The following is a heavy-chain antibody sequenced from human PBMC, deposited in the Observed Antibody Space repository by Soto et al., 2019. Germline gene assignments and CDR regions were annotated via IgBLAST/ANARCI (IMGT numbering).Heavy chain of an antibody. CDR3: AREVSSWYGGYHYSYGMDV. D-gene: IGHD6-13*01. Sequence: SETLSLTCSVSGGSISSYYWSWIRQPPGKGLEWIAYIYYSATSYNPSLKSRVSISLDTSKNQFSLKLSSVTAADTAVYYCAREVSSWYGGYHYSYGMDVWGQGTTVTVSS. CDR1: GGSISSYY. J-gene: IGHJ6*02. CDR2: IYYSAT. V-gene: IGHV4-59*01.